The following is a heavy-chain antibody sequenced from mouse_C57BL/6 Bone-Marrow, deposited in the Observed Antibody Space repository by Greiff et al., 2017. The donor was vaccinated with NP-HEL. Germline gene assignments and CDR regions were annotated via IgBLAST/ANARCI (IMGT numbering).Heavy chain of an antibody. V-gene: IGHV10-1*01. CDR3: VRGVTAYFDY. CDR1: GFSFNTYA. D-gene: IGHD2-2*01. CDR2: IRSKSNNYAT. Sequence: GGGLVQPKGSLKLSCAASGFSFNTYAMNWVRQAPGKGLEWVARIRSKSNNYATYYADSVKDRFTISRDDSESMLYLQMNNLKTEDTAMYYCVRGVTAYFDYWGQGTTLTVSS. J-gene: IGHJ2*01.